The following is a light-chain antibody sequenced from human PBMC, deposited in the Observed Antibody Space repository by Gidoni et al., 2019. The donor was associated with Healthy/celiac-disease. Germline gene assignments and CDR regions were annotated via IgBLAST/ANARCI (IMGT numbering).Light chain of an antibody. V-gene: IGKV3-15*01. J-gene: IGKJ1*01. Sequence: EIVMTQSPATLSVSPGERATLSCRASQSVSRNLAWYQQKPGQAPRLLIYGAATRATGTPARFSGSGSGREFTLTISSLQSEDFAVYYCQQYNNWRTWTFGQGTKVEIK. CDR1: QSVSRN. CDR3: QQYNNWRTWT. CDR2: GAA.